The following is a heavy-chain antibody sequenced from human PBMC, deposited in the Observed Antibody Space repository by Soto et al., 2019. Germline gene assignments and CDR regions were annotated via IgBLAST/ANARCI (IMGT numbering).Heavy chain of an antibody. CDR3: ARGYCSSTSCQIKTALSTDY. V-gene: IGHV1-3*01. Sequence: ASVKVSCKASGYTFTSYAMHWVRQAPGQRLEWMGWINAGNGNTKYSQKFQGRVTITRDTSASTAYMELSSLRSEDTAVYYCARGYCSSTSCQIKTALSTDYWGQRTLVTVSS. D-gene: IGHD2-2*01. J-gene: IGHJ4*02. CDR1: GYTFTSYA. CDR2: INAGNGNT.